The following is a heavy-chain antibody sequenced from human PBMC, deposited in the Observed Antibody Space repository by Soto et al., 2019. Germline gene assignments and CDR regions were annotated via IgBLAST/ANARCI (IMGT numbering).Heavy chain of an antibody. CDR2: IYPGDSDT. CDR3: ARQVTATAADYYYGMDV. CDR1: GYTFATHW. V-gene: IGHV5-51*01. J-gene: IGHJ6*02. Sequence: GESLKISCKGSGYTFATHWIAWVRQMPGKGLEWMGIIYPGDSDTRYSPSFQGQVTISADKSFSTAYLQWSSLKASDTAIYYCARQVTATAADYYYGMDVWGQGTTVTVSS.